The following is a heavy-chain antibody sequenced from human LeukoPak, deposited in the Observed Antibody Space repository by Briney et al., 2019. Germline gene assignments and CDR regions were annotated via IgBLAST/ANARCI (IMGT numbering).Heavy chain of an antibody. Sequence: PGGSLRLSCAASGFTFSAYWMSWVRQAPGKGLEWVANIKQDGSEKYYVGSVKGRFTISRDNVKNSLYLQMYSLRAEDTAVYYCAREYLRRKTGYFDYWGQGTLVTVSS. CDR3: AREYLRRKTGYFDY. CDR1: GFTFSAYW. D-gene: IGHD1-14*01. V-gene: IGHV3-7*01. J-gene: IGHJ4*02. CDR2: IKQDGSEK.